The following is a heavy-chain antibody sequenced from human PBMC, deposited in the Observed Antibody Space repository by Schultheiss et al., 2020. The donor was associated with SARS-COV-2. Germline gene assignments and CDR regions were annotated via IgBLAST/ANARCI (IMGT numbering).Heavy chain of an antibody. J-gene: IGHJ4*02. CDR3: ARYRVGWEVLYYFDY. V-gene: IGHV3-30-3*01. Sequence: GGSLRLSCAASGFTFSSYAMHWVRQAPGKGLEWVAVISYDGSNKYYADSVKGRFTISRDNSKNTLYLQMNSLRAEDTAVYYCARYRVGWEVLYYFDYWGQGTLVTVSS. CDR2: ISYDGSNK. CDR1: GFTFSSYA. D-gene: IGHD6-19*01.